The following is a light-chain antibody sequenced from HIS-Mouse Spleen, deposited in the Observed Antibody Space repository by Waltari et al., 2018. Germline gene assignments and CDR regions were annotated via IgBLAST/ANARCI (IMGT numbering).Light chain of an antibody. V-gene: IGLV3-10*01. Sequence: YELTQPPSVSVSPGQTSRITCAGDALPKKYAYWYKQKSGQAPVLVIYEDSKRPSGIPERFSGSSSGTMATLTISGAQVEDEADYYCYSTDSSGNHRVFGGGTKLTVL. CDR1: ALPKKY. CDR2: EDS. J-gene: IGLJ2*01. CDR3: YSTDSSGNHRV.